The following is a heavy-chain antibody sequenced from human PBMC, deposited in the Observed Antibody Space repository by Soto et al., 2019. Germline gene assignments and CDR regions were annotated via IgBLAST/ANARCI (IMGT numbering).Heavy chain of an antibody. CDR3: ARAERDFSGSYSIY. CDR1: GYSFTDYG. D-gene: IGHD1-26*01. J-gene: IGHJ4*02. Sequence: ASVKVSCKASGYSFTDYGITWVRRAPGQGLEWMGWISGYNGDTNYLQNLQGRVTVTKDTSTNTAYMELKSLRSDDTAVYYCARAERDFSGSYSIYWGQGTVVTLSS. CDR2: ISGYNGDT. V-gene: IGHV1-18*01.